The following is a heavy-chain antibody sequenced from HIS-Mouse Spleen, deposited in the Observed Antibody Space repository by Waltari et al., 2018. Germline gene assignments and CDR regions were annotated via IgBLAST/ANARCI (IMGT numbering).Heavy chain of an antibody. J-gene: IGHJ3*02. D-gene: IGHD1-1*01. Sequence: LQLQESGPGLVQPSETLSLTCTAPGGSISSSSYYWGWIRQPPGKGLVWVSRINSDGSSTSYADSVKGRFTISRDNAKNTLYLQMNSLRAEDTAVYYCARDLELDAFDIWGQGTMVTVSS. V-gene: IGHV3-74*01. CDR3: ARDLELDAFDI. CDR2: INSDGSST. CDR1: GGSISSSSYY.